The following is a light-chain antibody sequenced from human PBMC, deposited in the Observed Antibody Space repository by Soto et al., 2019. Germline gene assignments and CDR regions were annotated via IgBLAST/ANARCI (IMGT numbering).Light chain of an antibody. CDR2: DAS. Sequence: DVQMTQSPSTLSASLGDRVTITCRASQSISSGLAWYQQKPGKAPKVLIYDASSLQSGVPSRFSGSRSGPDFTLTISSLQPEDFATYYCQQSYSSPPTFGQGTKVDIK. J-gene: IGKJ1*01. CDR1: QSISSG. CDR3: QQSYSSPPT. V-gene: IGKV1-39*01.